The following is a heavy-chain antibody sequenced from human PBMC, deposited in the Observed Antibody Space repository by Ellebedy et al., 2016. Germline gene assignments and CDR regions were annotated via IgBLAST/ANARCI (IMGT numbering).Heavy chain of an antibody. CDR2: IYTSGST. CDR3: ARGRHNRRVARHQGNWFNP. V-gene: IGHV4-4*07. J-gene: IGHJ5*02. D-gene: IGHD2-15*01. CDR1: GGSISSYY. Sequence: GSLRLXCTVSGGSISSYYWSWIRQPAGKGLEWIGRIYTSGSTNYNPSLKSRVTMSVDTSKNQFSLKLSSVTAADTAVYYCARGRHNRRVARHQGNWFNPWGQGTLVTVSS.